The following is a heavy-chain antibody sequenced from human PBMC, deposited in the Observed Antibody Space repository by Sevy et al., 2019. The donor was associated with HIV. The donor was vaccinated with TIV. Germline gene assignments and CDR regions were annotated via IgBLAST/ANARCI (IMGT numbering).Heavy chain of an antibody. D-gene: IGHD3-10*01. CDR3: AKEGGSGYGSGSYYLDY. J-gene: IGHJ4*02. V-gene: IGHV3-30*18. CDR1: GFTFSSYG. CDR2: ISYDGSNK. Sequence: GGSLRLSCAASGFTFSSYGMHWVRQAPGKGLEWVAVISYDGSNKYYADYVKGRFTISRDNSKNTLYLQMNSLRAEDTAVYYCAKEGGSGYGSGSYYLDYWGQGTLVTVSS.